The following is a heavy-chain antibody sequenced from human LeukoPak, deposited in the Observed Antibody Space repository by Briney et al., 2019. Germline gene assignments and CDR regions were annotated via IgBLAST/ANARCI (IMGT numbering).Heavy chain of an antibody. V-gene: IGHV4-4*07. CDR3: AREYSSSSGKSAFDI. J-gene: IGHJ3*02. CDR2: IYASGST. D-gene: IGHD6-6*01. Sequence: SETLSLTCTVSDGSISSYFWSWIRQPAGKGLEWIGRIYASGSTNYNPSLKSRVTMSVDTSKNQFSLKLTSVTAADTAVYYCAREYSSSSGKSAFDIWGQGTMVTVSS. CDR1: DGSISSYF.